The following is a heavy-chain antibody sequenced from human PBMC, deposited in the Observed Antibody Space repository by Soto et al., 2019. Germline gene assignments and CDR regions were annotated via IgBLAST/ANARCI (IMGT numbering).Heavy chain of an antibody. CDR2: IYYSGST. CDR1: GGSISSSSYY. J-gene: IGHJ5*02. Sequence: PSETLSLTCTVSGGSISSSSYYWGWIRQPPGKGLEWIGSIYYSGSTYYNPSLKSRVTISVDTSKNQFSLKLSSVTAADTAVYYCARVLRKNWFDPWGQGTLVTVSS. D-gene: IGHD3-3*01. V-gene: IGHV4-39*01. CDR3: ARVLRKNWFDP.